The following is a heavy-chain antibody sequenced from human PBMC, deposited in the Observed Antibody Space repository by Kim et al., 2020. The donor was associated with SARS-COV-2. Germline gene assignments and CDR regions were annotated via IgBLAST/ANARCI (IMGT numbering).Heavy chain of an antibody. CDR1: GGSISSSSYY. Sequence: SQTLSLTCTVSGGSISSSSYYWGWIRQPPGKGLEWIGSIYNSGSTYYNPSLKSRVTISVDTSKNQFSLKLSSVTAADTAVYYCARGRSYYWYFDLWGRGT. CDR3: ARGRSYYWYFDL. V-gene: IGHV4-39*07. CDR2: IYNSGST. J-gene: IGHJ2*01.